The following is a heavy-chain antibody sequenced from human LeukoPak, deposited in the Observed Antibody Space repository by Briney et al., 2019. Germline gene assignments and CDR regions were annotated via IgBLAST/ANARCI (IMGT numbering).Heavy chain of an antibody. Sequence: SETLSLTCTVSGGSISSYYWSWIRQPPGKGLEWIGYIYYSGSTNYNPSLKSRVTISVDTSKNQFSLKLSSVTAADTAVYYCARVLDYHDSSGYPFDYWGQGTLVTVSS. D-gene: IGHD3-22*01. CDR3: ARVLDYHDSSGYPFDY. J-gene: IGHJ4*02. CDR2: IYYSGST. CDR1: GGSISSYY. V-gene: IGHV4-59*01.